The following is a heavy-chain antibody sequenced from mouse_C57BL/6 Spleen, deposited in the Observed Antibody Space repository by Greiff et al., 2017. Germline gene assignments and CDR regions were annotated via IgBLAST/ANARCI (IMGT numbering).Heavy chain of an antibody. CDR2: IYPRSGNT. CDR1: GYTFTSYG. Sequence: LVESGAELARPGASVKLSCKASGYTFTSYGISWVKQRTGQGLEWIGEIYPRSGNTYYNEKFKGKATLTADKSSSTAYMELRSLTSEDSAVYFCARTPLTTVVAHFDYWGQGTTLTVSS. J-gene: IGHJ2*01. V-gene: IGHV1-81*01. CDR3: ARTPLTTVVAHFDY. D-gene: IGHD1-1*01.